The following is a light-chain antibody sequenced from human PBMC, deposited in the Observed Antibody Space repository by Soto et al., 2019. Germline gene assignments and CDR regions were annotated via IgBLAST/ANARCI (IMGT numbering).Light chain of an antibody. CDR3: VLYMGSGIWV. Sequence: QTVVTQEPSFSLSPGRTVTLTCGLSSGSVSTSYYPSWYQQTPGQAPRTLIYSTNTRSSGVPDRFSRSILGNKAALTITGAQADDESDYYCVLYMGSGIWVFGGGTKLTVL. J-gene: IGLJ3*02. CDR1: SGSVSTSYY. V-gene: IGLV8-61*01. CDR2: STN.